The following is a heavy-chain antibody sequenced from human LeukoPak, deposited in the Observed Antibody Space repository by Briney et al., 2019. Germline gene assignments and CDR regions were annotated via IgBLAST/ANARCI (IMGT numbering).Heavy chain of an antibody. CDR3: TREALGYWFDP. CDR2: ISGDGGST. V-gene: IGHV3-43*02. J-gene: IGHJ5*02. CDR1: GFTFDDYA. D-gene: IGHD1-26*01. Sequence: LPGGSLRLSCAASGFTFDDYAMHWVRQAPGKGLEWVSLISGDGGSTYYADSVKGRFTISRDNSKNSLYLQMNSLRVEDTAVYYCTREALGYWFDPWGQGILVTVSS.